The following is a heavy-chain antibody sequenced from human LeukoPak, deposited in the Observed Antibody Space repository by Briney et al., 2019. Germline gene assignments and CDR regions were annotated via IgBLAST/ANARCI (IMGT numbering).Heavy chain of an antibody. V-gene: IGHV3-23*01. Sequence: PGGSLRLSCAASGFTFSSYAMSWVRQAPGKGLEWVSAIIGSGSSTYYADSVKGRFTISRDNSKNTLYLQMNSLKAEDTAVYYCAREGYYDYVWGSYRTFDYWGQGTLVTVSS. CDR1: GFTFSSYA. CDR3: AREGYYDYVWGSYRTFDY. CDR2: IIGSGSST. D-gene: IGHD3-16*02. J-gene: IGHJ4*02.